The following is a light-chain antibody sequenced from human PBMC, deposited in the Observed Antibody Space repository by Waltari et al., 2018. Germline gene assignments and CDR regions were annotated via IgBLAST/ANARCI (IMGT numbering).Light chain of an antibody. CDR1: QSVSNY. CDR3: QQYYDSYT. Sequence: EIVLTQSPATLSLSPGERATLSCRASQSVSNYLAWYQQKPGQAPRLLIYDASTRATGTPARFSGSGSGTDFSLTISSLEPEDVAVYYCQQYYDSYTFGQGTKVEV. V-gene: IGKV3-11*01. CDR2: DAS. J-gene: IGKJ1*01.